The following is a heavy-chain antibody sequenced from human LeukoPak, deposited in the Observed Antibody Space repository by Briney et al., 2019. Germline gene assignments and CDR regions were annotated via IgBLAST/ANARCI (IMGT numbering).Heavy chain of an antibody. V-gene: IGHV1-69*06. CDR3: ARVDYYDTSGYYVVDY. CDR2: IIPIFGTA. Sequence: ASVKVSCKASGGTFSSYAISWVRQAPGQGLEWMGGIIPIFGTANYAQKFQGRVTITADKSTSTAYMELSSLRSEDTAVYYCARVDYYDTSGYYVVDYWGQGTLVTVSS. D-gene: IGHD3-22*01. J-gene: IGHJ4*02. CDR1: GGTFSSYA.